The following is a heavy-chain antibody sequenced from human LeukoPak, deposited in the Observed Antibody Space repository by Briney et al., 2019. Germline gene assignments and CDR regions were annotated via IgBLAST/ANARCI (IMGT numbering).Heavy chain of an antibody. CDR2: IYYSGST. CDR3: ARSNFDGSWYWN. Sequence: SETLSLTCTVSGGSISSYYWSWIRQPPGKGLEWIGYIYYSGSTNYNPSLKSRVTISVDTSKNQFSLKLSSVTAADTAVYYCARSNFDGSWYWNWGQGTLVTVSS. J-gene: IGHJ4*02. D-gene: IGHD6-13*01. CDR1: GGSISSYY. V-gene: IGHV4-59*08.